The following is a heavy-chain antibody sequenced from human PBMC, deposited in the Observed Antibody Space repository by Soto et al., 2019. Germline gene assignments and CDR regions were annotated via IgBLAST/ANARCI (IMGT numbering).Heavy chain of an antibody. V-gene: IGHV1-69*06. CDR1: GGTFSTYA. D-gene: IGHD2-2*01. J-gene: IGHJ3*02. Sequence: QVQLVQSGAEVKKPGSSVKVSCKASGGTFSTYAISWVRQAPGQGLEWMGGIIPIFETTNYAQEFQGRVTITADKSTGTAYMELSSLRFDDTAVYYCARGRPDIVVVPAGLMGGGNEAFDIWGQGTVVTVSS. CDR2: IIPIFETT. CDR3: ARGRPDIVVVPAGLMGGGNEAFDI.